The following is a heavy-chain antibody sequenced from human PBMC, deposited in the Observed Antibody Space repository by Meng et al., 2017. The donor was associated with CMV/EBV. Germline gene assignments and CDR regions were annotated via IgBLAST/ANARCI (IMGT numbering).Heavy chain of an antibody. CDR3: ASGDCSSTSCYGEIDY. Sequence: GGSLRLSCAASGFTFSNAWMSWVRQAPGKGLEWVSYISSSGSTIYYADSVKGRFTIPRDNAKNSLYLQMNSLRAEDTAVYYCASGDCSSTSCYGEIDYWGQGTLVTVSS. V-gene: IGHV3-11*04. J-gene: IGHJ4*02. D-gene: IGHD2-2*01. CDR1: GFTFSNAW. CDR2: ISSSGSTI.